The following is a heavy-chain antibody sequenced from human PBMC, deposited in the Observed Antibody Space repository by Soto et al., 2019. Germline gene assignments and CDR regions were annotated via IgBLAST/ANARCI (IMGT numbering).Heavy chain of an antibody. D-gene: IGHD3-10*01. CDR2: ISAYNGNT. J-gene: IGHJ6*02. V-gene: IGHV1-18*04. CDR1: GYTFTSYG. Sequence: GASVKVSCKASGYTFTSYGISWVRQAPGQGLEWMGWISAYNGNTNYAQKLQGRVTMTTDTSTSTAYMELRSLRSDATAVYYCARDQVVTEWFGELLDYYGMDVWGQGTTVTVSS. CDR3: ARDQVVTEWFGELLDYYGMDV.